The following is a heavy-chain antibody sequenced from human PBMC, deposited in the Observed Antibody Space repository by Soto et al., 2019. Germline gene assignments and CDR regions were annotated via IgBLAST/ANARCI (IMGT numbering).Heavy chain of an antibody. CDR2: IYYSGST. J-gene: IGHJ2*01. Sequence: SVTLSRTCSIGSSSISSHYWSWIRQPPGKGLEWIGYIYYSGSTNYNPSLKSRVTISVDTSKNQFSLKLSSVTAADTAVYYCPRNVRSVSYPEYWDLEARGR. CDR3: PRNVRSVSYPEYWDLEA. V-gene: IGHV4-59*11. CDR1: SSSISSHY. D-gene: IGHD3-3*01.